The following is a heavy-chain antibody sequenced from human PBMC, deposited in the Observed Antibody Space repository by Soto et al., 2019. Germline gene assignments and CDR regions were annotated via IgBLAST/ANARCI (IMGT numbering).Heavy chain of an antibody. CDR3: ARALPTYYYDSSGYQTRYYFDY. Sequence: PSETLSLTCAVYGGSFSDYYWSWIRQPPGKGLEWIGEINHSGSTNYNPSLKSRVTISVDTSKNQFSLELSSVTAADTAVYYCARALPTYYYDSSGYQTRYYFDYWGQGTLVTVSS. J-gene: IGHJ4*02. D-gene: IGHD3-22*01. CDR2: INHSGST. CDR1: GGSFSDYY. V-gene: IGHV4-34*01.